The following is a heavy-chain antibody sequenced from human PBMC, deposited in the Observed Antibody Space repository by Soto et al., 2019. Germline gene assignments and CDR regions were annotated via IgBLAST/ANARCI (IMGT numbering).Heavy chain of an antibody. CDR1: GGTFNNFA. Sequence: QVQLVQSGAEVKKPGSSVKVSCQASGGTFNNFAFTWVRQAPGQGLEWLGGIMPVFDTANNAQRYQGRVTITADVFTSTVDMEISSLRSGDTAVYYCATATISPVSSAYHHYGMDVWGQGTTVTVSS. J-gene: IGHJ6*02. CDR3: ATATISPVSSAYHHYGMDV. D-gene: IGHD3-3*01. V-gene: IGHV1-69*01. CDR2: IMPVFDTA.